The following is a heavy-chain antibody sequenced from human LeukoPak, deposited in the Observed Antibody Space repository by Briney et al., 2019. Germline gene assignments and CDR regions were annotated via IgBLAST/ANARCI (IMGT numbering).Heavy chain of an antibody. Sequence: PGGSLRLSCAASGFTFSNDWMHWVRQAPGKGLVWVSRINTDGSTTTYADSVKGRFTISRDNAKHTLYLQMNSLRVEDTAVYYCARGRGGSYHYWGQGTLVTVSS. J-gene: IGHJ4*02. D-gene: IGHD1-26*01. CDR1: GFTFSNDW. V-gene: IGHV3-74*01. CDR2: INTDGSTT. CDR3: ARGRGGSYHY.